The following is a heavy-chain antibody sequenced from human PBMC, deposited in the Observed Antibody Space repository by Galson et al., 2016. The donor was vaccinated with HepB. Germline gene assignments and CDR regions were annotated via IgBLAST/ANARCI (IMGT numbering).Heavy chain of an antibody. V-gene: IGHV3-66*02. J-gene: IGHJ2*01. CDR3: AREKGYLTNWFFDL. Sequence: SLRLSCAASGFVVSTKYMSWVRQAPGKGLEWVSVIYSDGSAYYADSVKGRFTISGDISKDMVDLQMNNLRAEDTAVYYCAREKGYLTNWFFDLWGRGTLVTVSS. CDR1: GFVVSTKY. D-gene: IGHD3-16*02. CDR2: IYSDGSA.